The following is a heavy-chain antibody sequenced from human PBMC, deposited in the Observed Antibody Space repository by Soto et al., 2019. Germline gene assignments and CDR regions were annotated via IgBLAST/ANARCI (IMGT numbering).Heavy chain of an antibody. CDR2: ISPYSGSR. Sequence: QVQLVQSGGEVKRPGASVKVSCKASGYDFERFTISWVRQARGQGLEWMGLISPYSGSRYYAEKFQGRVTMTTDTSTSTAYMEWRSLTSDDTAVYFCAREQYEFGDLYYVDYWGQGTLVTVSS. D-gene: IGHD4-17*01. V-gene: IGHV1-18*04. CDR1: GYDFERFT. CDR3: AREQYEFGDLYYVDY. J-gene: IGHJ4*02.